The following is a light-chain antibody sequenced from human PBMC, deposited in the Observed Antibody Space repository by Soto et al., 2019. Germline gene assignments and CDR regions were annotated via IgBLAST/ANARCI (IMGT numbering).Light chain of an antibody. J-gene: IGLJ3*02. CDR2: DTS. CDR1: TGPVISTHY. Sequence: QAVVTQEPSLTVSPGGRVTLTCGSSTGPVISTHYPFWFQHKPGQAPRIVIHDTSTKHSWTPARFSGSLLSGAQPEDEADYYCLLSYSDGRVFGGGTKLTVL. CDR3: LLSYSDGRV. V-gene: IGLV7-46*03.